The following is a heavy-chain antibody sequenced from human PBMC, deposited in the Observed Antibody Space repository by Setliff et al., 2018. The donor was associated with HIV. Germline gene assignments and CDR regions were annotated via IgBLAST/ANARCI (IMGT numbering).Heavy chain of an antibody. CDR3: ARSTWFGSWYYFDY. Sequence: GGSLRLSCVASGFTFSSCAMSWVRQAPGKGLEWVSRINSDGSSTSYADSVKGRFTISRDNAKNTLYLQMNSLRAEDTAVYYCARSTWFGSWYYFDYWGQGTLVTVSS. CDR2: INSDGSST. D-gene: IGHD6-13*01. J-gene: IGHJ4*02. CDR1: GFTFSSCA. V-gene: IGHV3-74*01.